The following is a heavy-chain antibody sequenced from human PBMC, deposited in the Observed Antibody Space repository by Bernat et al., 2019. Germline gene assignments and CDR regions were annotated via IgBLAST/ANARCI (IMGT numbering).Heavy chain of an antibody. CDR1: GGTFSSYA. Sequence: QVQLVQSGAEVKKPGSSVKVSCKASGGTFSSYAISWVRQAPGQGLEWMGGIIPIFGIANYAQKFQGRVTITADKSTSTAYMELSSLRSEDTAVYYCARGRGGLLEWSPNNYYYYMDVWGKGTTVTVSS. CDR3: ARGRGGLLEWSPNNYYYYMDV. CDR2: IIPIFGIA. D-gene: IGHD3-3*01. V-gene: IGHV1-69*17. J-gene: IGHJ6*03.